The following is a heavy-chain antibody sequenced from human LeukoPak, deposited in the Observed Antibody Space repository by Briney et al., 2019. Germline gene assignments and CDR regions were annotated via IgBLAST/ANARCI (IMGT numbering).Heavy chain of an antibody. V-gene: IGHV3-21*01. CDR3: ARLGLSSGWYEGFDY. CDR1: GLTFSSYS. CDR2: ISSSSSYI. Sequence: GGSLRLSCAASGLTFSSYSMNWVRQAPGKGLEWVSSISSSSSYIYYADSVKGRFTISRDNAKNSLYLQMNSLRAEDTAVYYCARLGLSSGWYEGFDYWGQGTLVTVSS. D-gene: IGHD6-19*01. J-gene: IGHJ4*02.